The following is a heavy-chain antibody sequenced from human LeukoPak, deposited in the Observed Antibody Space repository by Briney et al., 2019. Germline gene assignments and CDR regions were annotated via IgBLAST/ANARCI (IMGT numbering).Heavy chain of an antibody. Sequence: GGSLRLSCAASGFTFSSYAMHWVRQAPGKGLEWVAVISYDGSNKYYADSVKGRFTISRDSPKNTLYVQMNSLRAEDTAVYYCARGSNKGGYCSGGSCFDYWGQGTLVTVSS. CDR3: ARGSNKGGYCSGGSCFDY. CDR2: ISYDGSNK. CDR1: GFTFSSYA. D-gene: IGHD2-15*01. V-gene: IGHV3-30-3*01. J-gene: IGHJ4*02.